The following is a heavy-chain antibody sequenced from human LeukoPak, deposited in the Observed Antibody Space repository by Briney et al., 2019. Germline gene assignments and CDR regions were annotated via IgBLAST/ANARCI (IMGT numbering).Heavy chain of an antibody. J-gene: IGHJ5*02. D-gene: IGHD6-19*01. CDR1: GFTFSSYA. CDR3: ASTGELAVAGQTLNWFDP. V-gene: IGHV3-21*01. Sequence: GGSLRLSCAASGFTFSSYAMSWVRQAPGKGLEWVSSISSSSSYIYYADSVKGRFTISRDNAKNSLYLQMNSLRAEDTAVYYCASTGELAVAGQTLNWFDPWGQGTPVTVSS. CDR2: ISSSSSYI.